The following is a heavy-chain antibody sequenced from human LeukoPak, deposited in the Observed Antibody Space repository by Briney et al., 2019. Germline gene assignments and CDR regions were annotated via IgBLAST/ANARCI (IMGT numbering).Heavy chain of an antibody. CDR1: GFTLSTHA. J-gene: IGHJ3*02. V-gene: IGHV3-23*01. D-gene: IGHD3-9*01. CDR3: AKGRYVDWLSNDAFDI. Sequence: GGSLRLSCAASGFTLSTHAMSWVRQTPGKGLEWVAATSSSDAGTYHADSVRGRFTISRDNSKNTLFLQMNSLRAEDTAVFYCAKGRYVDWLSNDAFDIWGQGTMVTVSS. CDR2: TSSSDAGT.